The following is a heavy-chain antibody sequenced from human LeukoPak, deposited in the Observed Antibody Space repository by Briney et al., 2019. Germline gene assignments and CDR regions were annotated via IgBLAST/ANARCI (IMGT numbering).Heavy chain of an antibody. CDR3: ARGVQPSGYYYMDV. Sequence: PGGSLRLSCAASGFTFSSYSMNWIRQPPGKGLEWIGSIYHSGSTYYNPSLKSRVTISVDTSKNQFSLKLSSVTAADTAVYYCARGVQPSGYYYMDVWGKGTTVTVSS. V-gene: IGHV4-38-2*01. D-gene: IGHD6-6*01. CDR1: GFTFSSYS. J-gene: IGHJ6*03. CDR2: IYHSGST.